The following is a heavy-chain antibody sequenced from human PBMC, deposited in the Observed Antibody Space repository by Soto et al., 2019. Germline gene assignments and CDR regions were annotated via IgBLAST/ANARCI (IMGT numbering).Heavy chain of an antibody. D-gene: IGHD5-12*01. Sequence: ASVKVSCKASGYTFTSYGISWVRQAPGQGLEWMGWISAYNGNTNYAQKLQGRITITRDMSTRTVYMELSSLRSEDTAVYYCTAELMATGLVWGQGTLVTVSS. J-gene: IGHJ4*02. CDR3: TAELMATGLV. V-gene: IGHV1-18*01. CDR1: GYTFTSYG. CDR2: ISAYNGNT.